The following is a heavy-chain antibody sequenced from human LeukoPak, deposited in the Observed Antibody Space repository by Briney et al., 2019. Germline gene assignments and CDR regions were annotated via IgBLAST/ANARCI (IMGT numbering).Heavy chain of an antibody. CDR1: GFTFSSYS. D-gene: IGHD3-22*01. CDR3: ARDMSTMIVVVRDAFDI. J-gene: IGHJ3*02. V-gene: IGHV3-48*01. CDR2: ISSSSSTI. Sequence: GGSLRLSCAASGFTFSSYSMNWVRQAPGKGLEWVSYISSSSSTIYCADSVKGRFTISRDNAKNSLYLQMNSLRAEDTAVYYCARDMSTMIVVVRDAFDIWGQGTMVTVSS.